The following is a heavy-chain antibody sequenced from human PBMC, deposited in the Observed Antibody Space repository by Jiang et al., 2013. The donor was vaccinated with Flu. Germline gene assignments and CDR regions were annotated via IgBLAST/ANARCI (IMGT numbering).Heavy chain of an antibody. J-gene: IGHJ4*02. Sequence: RLSCAASGFTFSSYAMSWVRQAPGKGLEWVSAISGSGGSTYYADSVKGRFTISRDNSKNTLYLQMNSLRAEDTAVYYCAKDRLPETRSWAGWGQGTLVTVSS. CDR2: ISGSGGST. CDR3: AKDRLPETRSWAG. D-gene: IGHD3-16*01. CDR1: GFTFSSYA. V-gene: IGHV3-23*01.